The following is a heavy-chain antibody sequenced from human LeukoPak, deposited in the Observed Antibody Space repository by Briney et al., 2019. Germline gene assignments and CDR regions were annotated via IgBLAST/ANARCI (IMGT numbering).Heavy chain of an antibody. J-gene: IGHJ4*02. CDR1: GFTFTYYW. D-gene: IGHD6-19*01. V-gene: IGHV3-7*01. CDR3: ARGGWLDF. Sequence: PGGSLRLSCEASGFTFTYYWMSWVRQAPGKGMECVANIKPDGSEKSYVVSVKGRFTISRDNSKNSVYLELNSLRVEDTAVYYCARGGWLDFWGQGTLVTVSS. CDR2: IKPDGSEK.